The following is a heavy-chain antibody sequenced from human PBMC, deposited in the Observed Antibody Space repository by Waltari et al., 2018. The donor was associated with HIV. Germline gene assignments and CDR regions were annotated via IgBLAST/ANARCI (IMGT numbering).Heavy chain of an antibody. D-gene: IGHD3-22*01. J-gene: IGHJ4*02. V-gene: IGHV1-69*15. CDR3: ARDYYDSSGYYEREAGPY. CDR1: GGTFSSYA. Sequence: QVQLVQSGAEVKKPGSSVKVSCKASGGTFSSYAIRWVRQAPGQGLEWMGRIIPIFGTANYAQKFQGRVTITADESTSTAYMELSSLRSEDTAVYYCARDYYDSSGYYEREAGPYWGQGTLVTVSS. CDR2: IIPIFGTA.